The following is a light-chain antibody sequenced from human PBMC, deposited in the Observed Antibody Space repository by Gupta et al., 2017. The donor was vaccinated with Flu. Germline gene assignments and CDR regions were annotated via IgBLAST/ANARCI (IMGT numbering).Light chain of an antibody. CDR3: QSPETSGADMV. Sequence: ETAAITCTGTIVGREYVFWYHQKPAQAPVLLIYFESGRHSGTPEGFSGSSSGATATLPTSGVQAEDEAYYYFQSPETSGADMVFGTGTKVTVL. J-gene: IGLJ1*01. V-gene: IGLV3-25*03. CDR1: IVGREY. CDR2: FES.